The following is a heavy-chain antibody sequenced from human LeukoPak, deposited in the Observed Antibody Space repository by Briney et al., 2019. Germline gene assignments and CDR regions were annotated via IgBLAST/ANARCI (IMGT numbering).Heavy chain of an antibody. CDR2: IYYSGST. CDR3: ARDQLKQVEQIYYYYYGMDV. J-gene: IGHJ6*02. CDR1: GGSISSYY. Sequence: SETLSLTCTVSGGSISSYYWSWIRQPPGKGLEWIGYIYYSGSTNYNPSLKSRVTISVDTSKNQFSLKLSSVTAEDTAVYYCARDQLKQVEQIYYYYYGMDVWGQGTTVTVSS. D-gene: IGHD6-6*01. V-gene: IGHV4-59*01.